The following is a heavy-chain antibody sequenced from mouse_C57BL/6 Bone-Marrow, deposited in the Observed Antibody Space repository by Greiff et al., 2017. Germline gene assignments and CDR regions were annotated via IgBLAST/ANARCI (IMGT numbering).Heavy chain of an antibody. J-gene: IGHJ4*01. D-gene: IGHD2-4*01. CDR2: ILPGGGST. CDR1: GYTFTGSW. CDR3: ARRGLPYAMDY. Sequence: VQLQQPGAELMKPGASVKLSCKATGYTFTGSWIEWVKQRPGHGLEWIGGILPGGGSTNYNEKFKGKATFPADPSSNTAYMQLSSLTAEDSAIYYCARRGLPYAMDYWGQGTSVTVSS. V-gene: IGHV1-9*01.